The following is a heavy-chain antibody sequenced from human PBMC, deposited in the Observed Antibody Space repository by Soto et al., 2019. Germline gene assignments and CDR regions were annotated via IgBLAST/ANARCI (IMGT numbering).Heavy chain of an antibody. D-gene: IGHD6-13*01. CDR2: MNPNSGNT. CDR3: ARCYSSSRPGYNWFDP. Sequence: QVQLVQSGAEVKKPGASVKVSCKASGYTFTSYDINWVRQATGQGLEWMGWMNPNSGNTGYAQKFQGRVTMTRNTSISTAYMELSSLRSEDTAVDYCARCYSSSRPGYNWFDPWGQGTLVTVSS. J-gene: IGHJ5*02. V-gene: IGHV1-8*01. CDR1: GYTFTSYD.